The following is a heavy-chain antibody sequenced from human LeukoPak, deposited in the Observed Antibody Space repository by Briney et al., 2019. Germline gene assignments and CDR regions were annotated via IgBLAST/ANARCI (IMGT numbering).Heavy chain of an antibody. V-gene: IGHV3-23*01. CDR1: GFTFSSYA. CDR2: LIGSGGST. CDR3: WGVAAARNYYYYYGMDV. J-gene: IGHJ6*02. D-gene: IGHD6-13*01. Sequence: GGSLRLSCAASGFTFSSYAMSWVRQAPGKGLEWVSALIGSGGSTYYADSVKGRLTISRDNPKNTLYLQMNSLRAEDTAVYYCWGVAAARNYYYYYGMDVWGQGTTVTVSS.